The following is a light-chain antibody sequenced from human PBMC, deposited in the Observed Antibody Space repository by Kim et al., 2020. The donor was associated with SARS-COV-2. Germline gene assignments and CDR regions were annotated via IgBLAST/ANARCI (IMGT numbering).Light chain of an antibody. J-gene: IGKJ2*01. CDR1: QDISSW. CDR2: DAT. CDR3: QQANSFPYT. Sequence: SASVGDRVTITCRASQDISSWLAWYQQKPGKAPKLLIYDATNLQSGVPSRFSGSGSGTDFTLTISSLQPEDFATYYCQQANSFPYTFGQGTKQEI. V-gene: IGKV1-12*01.